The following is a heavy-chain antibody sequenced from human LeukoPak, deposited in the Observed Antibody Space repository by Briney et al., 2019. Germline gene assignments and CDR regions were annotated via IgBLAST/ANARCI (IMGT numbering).Heavy chain of an antibody. V-gene: IGHV3-74*01. D-gene: IGHD3-10*01. CDR1: GFTFSNYW. CDR2: INNDGSGA. J-gene: IGHJ4*02. Sequence: GGSLRLSCAASGFTFSNYWMHWVRQAPGKGLVWVSRINNDGSGANYADSVKGRFTISRDNAKNTVYLQMSSLRVEDTAVYYCAKISGGWGQGTLVTVSS. CDR3: AKISGG.